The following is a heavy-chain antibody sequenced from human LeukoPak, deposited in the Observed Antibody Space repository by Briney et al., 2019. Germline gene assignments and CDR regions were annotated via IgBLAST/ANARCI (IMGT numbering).Heavy chain of an antibody. Sequence: GGSLRLSCAASGFTFSSYSMNWVRQAPGKGLEWVSYISSSSSTIYYADSVKGRFTISRDNAKNSLYLQMNSLRAEDTAVYYCATEIMRHDYWGQGTLVTVSS. D-gene: IGHD5-24*01. V-gene: IGHV3-48*04. CDR3: ATEIMRHDY. J-gene: IGHJ4*02. CDR2: ISSSSSTI. CDR1: GFTFSSYS.